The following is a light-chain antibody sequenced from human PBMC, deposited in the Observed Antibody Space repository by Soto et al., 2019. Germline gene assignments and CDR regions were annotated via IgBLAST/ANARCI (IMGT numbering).Light chain of an antibody. CDR2: NDN. V-gene: IGLV1-44*01. CDR3: ATWDDSLNGSV. J-gene: IGLJ1*01. Sequence: QSVLTQPPSASGTPGQRVAISCSGSNSNIGRNTVNWYQQLPGTAPKLLIYNDNQRPSGVPDRFSGSKSGTSASLAISGLQSEDEADYYCATWDDSLNGSVFGTGTQLTVL. CDR1: NSNIGRNT.